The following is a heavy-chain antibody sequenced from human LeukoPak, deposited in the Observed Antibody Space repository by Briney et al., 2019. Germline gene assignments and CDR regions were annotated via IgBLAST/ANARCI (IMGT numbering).Heavy chain of an antibody. J-gene: IGHJ6*02. D-gene: IGHD3-10*01. CDR3: ARGLGGFGGFYYYNMDV. CDR2: ISGSGGST. CDR1: GFTFSSYA. Sequence: PGGSLRLSCAASGFTFSSYAMIWVRQAPGKGLEWVSAISGSGGSTYYADSMKGRFTISRDNSKNTLYMQMNSLRAEDTAVYYCARGLGGFGGFYYYNMDVWGQGTTVTVSS. V-gene: IGHV3-23*01.